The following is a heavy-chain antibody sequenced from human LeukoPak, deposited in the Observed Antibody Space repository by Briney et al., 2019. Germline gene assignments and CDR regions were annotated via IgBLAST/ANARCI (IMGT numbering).Heavy chain of an antibody. V-gene: IGHV3-48*03. D-gene: IGHD3-10*01. CDR1: GFAFSSYG. J-gene: IGHJ3*02. CDR2: ISRSGGTI. CDR3: AREVPMDAFDI. Sequence: PGGSLRLSCEASGFAFSSYGMNWVRQAPGKGLERVSYISRSGGTIHYADSVKGRFTTSRDNTKDSLYLQMTSLRAEDTAVYYCAREVPMDAFDIWGQGTMVTVSS.